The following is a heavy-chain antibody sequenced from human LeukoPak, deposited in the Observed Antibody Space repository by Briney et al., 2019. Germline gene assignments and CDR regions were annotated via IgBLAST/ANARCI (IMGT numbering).Heavy chain of an antibody. CDR1: DDPFTSGVYY. V-gene: IGHV4-61*02. J-gene: IGHJ6*03. CDR2: TSGTT. Sequence: PSESLSLTCTVSDDPFTSGVYYWNWIRQPAVKGLEWIGHTSGTTTNSNPSLKRRVAISLDTSKNHSSLQLSAVTAADTAVYYCARAKKRSGRSRNFYLDVWGKGTTVTVSS. D-gene: IGHD1-26*01. CDR3: ARAKKRSGRSRNFYLDV.